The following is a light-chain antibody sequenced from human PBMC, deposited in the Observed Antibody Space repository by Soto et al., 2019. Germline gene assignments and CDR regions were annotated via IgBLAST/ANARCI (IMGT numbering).Light chain of an antibody. V-gene: IGKV3-11*01. CDR3: QQRSNWPGT. CDR2: DAS. Sequence: EIVLTQSPATLSLSPGARATLSCRARQSVSSYLAWYQQKPGQAPRLLIYDASNRATGIPARFSGSGSGTDFTLTISSLEPEDFAVYYCQQRSNWPGTFGQGTKVDIK. J-gene: IGKJ1*01. CDR1: QSVSSY.